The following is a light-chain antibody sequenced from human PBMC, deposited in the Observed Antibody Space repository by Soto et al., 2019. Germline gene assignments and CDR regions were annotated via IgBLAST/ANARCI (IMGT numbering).Light chain of an antibody. CDR3: HKYDSSSWT. V-gene: IGKV3-20*01. CDR1: QGVDSSY. J-gene: IGKJ1*01. CDR2: GAS. Sequence: EIVLTQSPGTLSLSPGERATVFCRASQGVDSSYLAWFQQKPGQAPRLLIYGASRRATGVPDRFSGSGSGTDFTLPITRLEPEDFAVYYCHKYDSSSWTFGQGTKVEI.